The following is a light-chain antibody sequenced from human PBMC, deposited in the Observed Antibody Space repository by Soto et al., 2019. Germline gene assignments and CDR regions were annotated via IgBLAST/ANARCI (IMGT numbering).Light chain of an antibody. J-gene: IGLJ1*01. Sequence: QSALTQPASVSGPPGQSITISCTGTSSDVGAYNYVSWYQHHPGKAPRLVIYDVTNRPSGISYRFSGSKSGNTASLTISGRLAEAEADYYCTSYTSISTYVFGTGTKLTVL. CDR2: DVT. CDR1: SSDVGAYNY. V-gene: IGLV2-14*01. CDR3: TSYTSISTYV.